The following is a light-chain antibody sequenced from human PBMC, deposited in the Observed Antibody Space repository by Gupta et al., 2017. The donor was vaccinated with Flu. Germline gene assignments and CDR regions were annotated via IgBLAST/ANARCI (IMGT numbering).Light chain of an antibody. J-gene: IGKJ1*01. CDR1: QSVSGYY. Sequence: RATLSCRASQSVSGYYLAWYQQKPGQAPRLLIYAASSRATGIPDRFSGSGSGTDFTLTISRLEPEDFAVYFCQHYGSSPTTFGLGTKVEIK. CDR2: AAS. CDR3: QHYGSSPTT. V-gene: IGKV3-20*01.